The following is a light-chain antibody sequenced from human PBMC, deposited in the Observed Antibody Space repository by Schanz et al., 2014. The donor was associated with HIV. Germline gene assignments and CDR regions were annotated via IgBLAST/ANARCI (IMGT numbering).Light chain of an antibody. CDR2: WAS. Sequence: EIVLTQSPGTLSLSPGEGATLSCRASQSLSSTYLPWYQPKPGQPPRLLIYWASKRATGIPDRFSGSGSGTDFTLTISRLEPEDFAVYYCQHYGSSMGRFGQGTKVEIK. J-gene: IGKJ1*01. CDR1: QSLSSTY. CDR3: QHYGSSMGR. V-gene: IGKV3-20*01.